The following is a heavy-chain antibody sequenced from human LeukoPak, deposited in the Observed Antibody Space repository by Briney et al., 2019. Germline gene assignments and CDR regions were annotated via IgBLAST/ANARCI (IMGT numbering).Heavy chain of an antibody. CDR2: ISGSGGST. CDR3: AMTSHYYGSGSSPVYYMDV. J-gene: IGHJ6*03. Sequence: GGSLRLSCAASGFTFDDYGMSWVRQAPGKGLEWVSAISGSGGSTYYADSVKGRFTISRDNSKNTLYLQMNSLRAEDTAVYYCAMTSHYYGSGSSPVYYMDVWGKGTTVTVSS. CDR1: GFTFDDYG. V-gene: IGHV3-23*01. D-gene: IGHD3-10*01.